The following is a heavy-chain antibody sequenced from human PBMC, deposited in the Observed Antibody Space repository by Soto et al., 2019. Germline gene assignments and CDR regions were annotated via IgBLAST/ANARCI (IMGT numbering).Heavy chain of an antibody. J-gene: IGHJ4*02. CDR2: IFYSGTT. V-gene: IGHV4-61*01. D-gene: IGHD2-8*01. CDR1: GDSVNSGSYY. Sequence: QVQLQESGPGLVKPSETLSLTCTVSGDSVNSGSYYWSWIRQPPGMGLEWLGYIFYSGTTNYNPSHKSPVTMSILTSKNQFSLNLTSVTAADTGVYYSTIVSMPDYFHTNGQYDLDFWGRGTLVTVSS. CDR3: TIVSMPDYFHTNGQYDLDF.